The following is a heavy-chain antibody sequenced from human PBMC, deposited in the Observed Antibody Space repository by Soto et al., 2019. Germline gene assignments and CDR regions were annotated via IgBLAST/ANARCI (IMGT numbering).Heavy chain of an antibody. D-gene: IGHD3-10*01. CDR1: GYTFSGYW. J-gene: IGHJ4*02. Sequence: PGESLKISCKASGYTFSGYWIAWVRQMPGKGLEWMGIIHPSDSDTRYSPSFQGQVTISADRSLSTAFLQWSSLKASDSAMYYCARQDGFGLYYFDNWGQGALVTVSS. CDR3: ARQDGFGLYYFDN. CDR2: IHPSDSDT. V-gene: IGHV5-51*01.